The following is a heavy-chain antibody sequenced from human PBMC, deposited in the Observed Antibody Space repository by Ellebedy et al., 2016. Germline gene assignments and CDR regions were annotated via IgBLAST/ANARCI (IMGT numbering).Heavy chain of an antibody. J-gene: IGHJ4*02. D-gene: IGHD2-15*01. V-gene: IGHV3-21*01. CDR3: AKLPLGYCSGGSCYQFDY. CDR2: ISSSSSYI. CDR1: GFTFSSYS. Sequence: GESLKISXAASGFTFSSYSMNWVRQAPGKGLEWVSSISSSSSYIYYADSVKGRFTISRDNAKNSLYLQMNSLRAEDTAVYYCAKLPLGYCSGGSCYQFDYWGQGTLVTVSS.